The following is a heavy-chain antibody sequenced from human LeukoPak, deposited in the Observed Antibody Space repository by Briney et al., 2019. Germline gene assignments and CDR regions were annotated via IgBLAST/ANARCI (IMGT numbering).Heavy chain of an antibody. CDR2: IYYSGST. V-gene: IGHV4-59*01. D-gene: IGHD4-23*01. CDR3: ARQTGYGGYAPGYFDY. Sequence: PSETLSLTCTVSGGSISSYYWSWIRQPPGKGLEWIWYIYYSGSTNYTPSLKSRVTISVDTSKNQFSLKLSSATAADTAVYYCARQTGYGGYAPGYFDYWGQGTLVTVSS. J-gene: IGHJ4*02. CDR1: GGSISSYY.